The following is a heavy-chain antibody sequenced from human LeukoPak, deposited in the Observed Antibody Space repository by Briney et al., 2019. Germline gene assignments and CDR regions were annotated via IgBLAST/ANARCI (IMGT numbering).Heavy chain of an antibody. J-gene: IGHJ4*02. D-gene: IGHD6-19*01. CDR3: VKDARRTSGWYFFDY. Sequence: GGSLRLSCAASGFTFSDYYMSWIRQAPGKGLECVSAISDSGGSRYYADSVKGRFTISRDNSKNTLFLQMNSLRAEDTAVYYCVKDARRTSGWYFFDYWGQGTRVTVSS. V-gene: IGHV3-23*01. CDR2: ISDSGGSR. CDR1: GFTFSDYY.